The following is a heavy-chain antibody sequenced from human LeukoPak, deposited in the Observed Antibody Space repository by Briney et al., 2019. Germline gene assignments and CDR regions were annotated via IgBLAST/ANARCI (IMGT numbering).Heavy chain of an antibody. J-gene: IGHJ5*02. V-gene: IGHV3-30*02. Sequence: GGSLRLSCAASGFTFSSYWMSWVRQAPGKGLEWVAFIRYDGSNKYYADSVKGRFTISRDNAKNSLYLQMNSLRAEDTALYYCARDGVTTVTTGWFDPWGQGTLVTVSS. CDR3: ARDGVTTVTTGWFDP. CDR2: IRYDGSNK. CDR1: GFTFSSYW. D-gene: IGHD4-17*01.